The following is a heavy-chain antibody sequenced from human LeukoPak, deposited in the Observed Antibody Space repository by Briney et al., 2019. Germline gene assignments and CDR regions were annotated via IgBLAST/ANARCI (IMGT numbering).Heavy chain of an antibody. CDR2: IWYDGSNK. J-gene: IGHJ3*02. Sequence: GGSLRLSCAASGFTFSSYGMDWVRQAPGKGLEWVAVIWYDGSNKYYADSVKGRFTISRDNSKNTLYLQMNSLRAEDTAVYYCARGHDAFDIWGQGTMVTVSS. V-gene: IGHV3-33*01. CDR3: ARGHDAFDI. CDR1: GFTFSSYG.